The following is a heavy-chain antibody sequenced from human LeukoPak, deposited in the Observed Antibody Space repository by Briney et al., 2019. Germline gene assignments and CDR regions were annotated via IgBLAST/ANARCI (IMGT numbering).Heavy chain of an antibody. CDR2: ISSSGSTM. CDR3: ARDRVNRADCGGDCYSAVFDH. J-gene: IGHJ5*02. Sequence: GGSLRLSCAASGFTFSDYYMSWIRQAPGKGLEWVSYISSSGSTMYYADSVKGRFTISRDNAKNTLSLQMNSLRGEDTAVYSCARDRVNRADCGGDCYSAVFDHWGQGILVTVSS. CDR1: GFTFSDYY. V-gene: IGHV3-11*04. D-gene: IGHD2-21*02.